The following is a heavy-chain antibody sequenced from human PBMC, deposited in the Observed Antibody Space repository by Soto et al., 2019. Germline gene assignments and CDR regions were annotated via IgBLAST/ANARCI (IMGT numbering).Heavy chain of an antibody. J-gene: IGHJ4*02. Sequence: WGGQAPGKGLEWVSAISGSGGSTYYADSVKGRFTISRDNSKNTLYLQMNSLRAEDTAVYYCAKDISYSSSTYHYWGQGTLVTVSS. CDR2: ISGSGGST. V-gene: IGHV3-23*01. D-gene: IGHD6-6*01. CDR3: AKDISYSSSTYHY.